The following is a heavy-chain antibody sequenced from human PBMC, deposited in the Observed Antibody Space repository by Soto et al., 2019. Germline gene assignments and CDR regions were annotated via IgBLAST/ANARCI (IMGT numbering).Heavy chain of an antibody. CDR2: TYCNGDT. V-gene: IGHV4-61*01. D-gene: IGHD6-19*01. CDR1: DESFRGAYCC. CDR3: AGGAGYIDGWRTFDF. Sequence: SETLSLTCTVSDESFRGAYCCWIWIPQPLGKGQEWIEYTYCNGDTKYNPALKSRVTMSVDTSKNQFSLRLSSVTAADTAVYFCAGGAGYIDGWRTFDFWGRGILVTVSS. J-gene: IGHJ4*02.